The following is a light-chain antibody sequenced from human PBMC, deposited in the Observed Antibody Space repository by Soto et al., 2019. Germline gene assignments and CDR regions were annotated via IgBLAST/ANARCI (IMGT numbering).Light chain of an antibody. CDR3: QQSYSTPV. V-gene: IGKV1-39*01. Sequence: DIQMTQSPSSLSASVGDRVTITCRASQSISSFLNWYQQKPGKAPKLLIYAASSLQSGVPSRFSGRGSGTDFTLTISSLQPEDVATYYCQQSYSTPVFGQGTKLEIK. J-gene: IGKJ2*01. CDR1: QSISSF. CDR2: AAS.